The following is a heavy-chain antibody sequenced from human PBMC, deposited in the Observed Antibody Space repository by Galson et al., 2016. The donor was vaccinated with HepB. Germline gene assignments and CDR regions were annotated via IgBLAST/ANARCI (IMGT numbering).Heavy chain of an antibody. D-gene: IGHD5-18*01. J-gene: IGHJ4*02. Sequence: SLRLSCAASGFTFSSYSMNWVRQAPGKGLEWVSYISSSSSTIYYADSVKGRFTNSRDNAKNSLYLQMNSLRDEDTAVYYCARDRGTPPRRYSYGHGADYWGQGTLVTVSS. CDR1: GFTFSSYS. CDR3: ARDRGTPPRRYSYGHGADY. V-gene: IGHV3-48*02. CDR2: ISSSSSTI.